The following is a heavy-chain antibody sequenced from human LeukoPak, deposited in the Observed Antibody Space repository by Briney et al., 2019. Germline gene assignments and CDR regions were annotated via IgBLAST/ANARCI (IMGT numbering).Heavy chain of an antibody. CDR1: GYSFTNYW. Sequence: GESLKISCKGSGYSFTNYWIGWVRQMPGKGLEWMGRIDPSDSYTNYSPSFQGHVTISADKSISTAYLQWSSLKASDTAMYYCARLRGNWFDPWGQGTLVTVSS. V-gene: IGHV5-10-1*01. CDR3: ARLRGNWFDP. D-gene: IGHD3-10*01. J-gene: IGHJ5*02. CDR2: IDPSDSYT.